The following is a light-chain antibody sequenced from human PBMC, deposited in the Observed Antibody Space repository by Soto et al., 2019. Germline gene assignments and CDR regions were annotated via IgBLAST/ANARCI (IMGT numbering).Light chain of an antibody. Sequence: DIQMTQSPSTLSASVGDRVTITCRASQSTSSWLAWYQQKPGKAPKRLIYKASSLASGVPSRFSGSVSGTEFTLTISSRQPDVFATYYCQQYMSYYTFGQGTKLEIK. J-gene: IGKJ2*01. V-gene: IGKV1-5*03. CDR1: QSTSSW. CDR3: QQYMSYYT. CDR2: KAS.